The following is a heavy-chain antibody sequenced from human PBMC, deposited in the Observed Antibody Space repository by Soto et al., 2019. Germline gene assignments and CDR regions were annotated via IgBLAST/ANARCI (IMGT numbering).Heavy chain of an antibody. J-gene: IGHJ5*02. D-gene: IGHD3-10*01. Sequence: QVQLVQSGAEVKKPGSSVKVSCKASGGTFSSYAISWVRQAPGQGLEWMGGIIPIFGTANYAQKIQGRVTITADESTSTAYRELSSLRSEDTAVYYCARDIETGSVVWFDPWGQGTLVTVSS. V-gene: IGHV1-69*01. CDR1: GGTFSSYA. CDR2: IIPIFGTA. CDR3: ARDIETGSVVWFDP.